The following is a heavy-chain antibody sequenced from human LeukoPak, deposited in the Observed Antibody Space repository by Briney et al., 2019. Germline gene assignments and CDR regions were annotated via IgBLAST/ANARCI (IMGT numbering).Heavy chain of an antibody. CDR3: ARIPSGDVDTAMVMYYHYGMYV. V-gene: IGHV1-69*02. CDR1: GGTFSSHT. J-gene: IGHJ6*02. CDR2: IIPLFGIV. Sequence: SVKVSCKASGGTFSSHTISWVRQAPEQGLEWMGRIIPLFGIVNYAQKFQDRVTITADKSTSTAYMEVSSLRSEDTAVYYCARIPSGDVDTAMVMYYHYGMYVRGQGTTVTVSS. D-gene: IGHD5-18*01.